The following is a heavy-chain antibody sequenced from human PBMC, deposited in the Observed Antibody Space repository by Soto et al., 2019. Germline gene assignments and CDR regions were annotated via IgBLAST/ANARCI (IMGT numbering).Heavy chain of an antibody. V-gene: IGHV3-21*01. Sequence: EVQLVESGGGLVKPGGSLRLSCAASGFTFSSYSMNWVRQAPGKGLEWVSSISSSSSYIYYADSVKGRFTISRDNAKNSLYLQMNGLRAEDTAVYYCARDQSGHSSSWYYFDYWGQGTLVTVSS. CDR3: ARDQSGHSSSWYYFDY. D-gene: IGHD6-13*01. J-gene: IGHJ4*02. CDR1: GFTFSSYS. CDR2: ISSSSSYI.